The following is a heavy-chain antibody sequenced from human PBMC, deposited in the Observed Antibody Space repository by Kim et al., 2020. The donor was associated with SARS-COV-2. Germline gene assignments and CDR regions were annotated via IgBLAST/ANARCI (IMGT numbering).Heavy chain of an antibody. Sequence: SETLSLTCAVYGGSFSGYYWSWIRQPPGKGLEWIGEINHSGSTNYNPSLKSRVTISVDTSKNQFSLKLSSVTAADTAVYYCARGQRSLLWFGERLGMDVWGQGTTVTVSS. CDR1: GGSFSGYY. CDR2: INHSGST. D-gene: IGHD3-10*01. CDR3: ARGQRSLLWFGERLGMDV. J-gene: IGHJ6*02. V-gene: IGHV4-34*01.